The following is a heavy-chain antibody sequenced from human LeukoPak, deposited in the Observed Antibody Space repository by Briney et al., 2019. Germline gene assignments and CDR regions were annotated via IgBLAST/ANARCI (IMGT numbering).Heavy chain of an antibody. CDR1: GYSISSGYY. CDR2: IYRSGST. J-gene: IGHJ3*02. V-gene: IGHV4-38-2*01. D-gene: IGHD3-22*01. CDR3: ARLGYYYDSSGYYYGAFDI. Sequence: PSETLSLTCAVSGYSISSGYYWGWIRQPPGKGLEWIGSIYRSGSTYYNPSLKSRVPISVDTSKNQFSLKLSSVTAADTAVYYCARLGYYYDSSGYYYGAFDIWGQGTMVTVSS.